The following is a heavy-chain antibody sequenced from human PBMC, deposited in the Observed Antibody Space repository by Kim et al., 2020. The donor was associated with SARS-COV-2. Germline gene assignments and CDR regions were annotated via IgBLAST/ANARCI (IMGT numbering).Heavy chain of an antibody. CDR2: PNSGGT. Sequence: PNSGGTNYAQKFQGRVTMTRDTSISTAYMGLSRLGSDDTAVYYCARSWDVWGQGTTVTVSS. J-gene: IGHJ6*02. V-gene: IGHV1-2*02. CDR3: ARSWDV.